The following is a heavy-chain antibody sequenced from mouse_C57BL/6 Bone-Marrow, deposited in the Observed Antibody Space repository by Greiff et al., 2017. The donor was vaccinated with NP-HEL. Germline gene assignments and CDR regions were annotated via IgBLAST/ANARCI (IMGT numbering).Heavy chain of an antibody. CDR3: AREMITTVVDYDAMDY. CDR2: IDPSDSYT. J-gene: IGHJ4*01. CDR1: GYTFTSYW. Sequence: QVQLQQPGAELVMPGASVKLSCKASGYTFTSYWMHWVKQRPGQGLEWIGEIDPSDSYTNYNQKFKGKSTLTVDKSSSTAYMQLSSLTSEDSAVYYCAREMITTVVDYDAMDYWGQGTSVTGSS. D-gene: IGHD1-1*01. V-gene: IGHV1-69*01.